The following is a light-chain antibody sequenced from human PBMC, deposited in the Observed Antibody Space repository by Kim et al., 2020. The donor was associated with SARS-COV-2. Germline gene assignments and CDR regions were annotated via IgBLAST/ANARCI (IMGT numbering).Light chain of an antibody. CDR2: DAS. J-gene: IGKJ1*01. CDR1: DSISSW. CDR3: QQYDCRWT. Sequence: SACVVDRVINGCGTRDSISSWFAWYQQKAGTAPTVLFYDASSLKSVVSTRCGGSGSATEFTPTSSRLQHDVFASYHCQQYDCRWTFGQGTKVDIK. V-gene: IGKV1-5*01.